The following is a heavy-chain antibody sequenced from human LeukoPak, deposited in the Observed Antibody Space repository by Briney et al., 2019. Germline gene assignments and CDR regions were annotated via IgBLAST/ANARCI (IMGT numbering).Heavy chain of an antibody. Sequence: GGSLRLSCGVSGFTLSRYSMNCVRQAPGKGLEWVSSISSSSSYIYYADSVKGRFTISRDNAKNSLYLQMNSLRAEDTAVYYCAREGQLTFDYWGQGTLVTVSS. CDR3: AREGQLTFDY. V-gene: IGHV3-21*01. CDR2: ISSSSSYI. J-gene: IGHJ4*02. D-gene: IGHD6-13*01. CDR1: GFTLSRYS.